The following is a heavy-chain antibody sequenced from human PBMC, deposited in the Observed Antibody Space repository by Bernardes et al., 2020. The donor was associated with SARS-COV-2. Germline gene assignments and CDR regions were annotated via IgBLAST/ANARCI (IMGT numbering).Heavy chain of an antibody. CDR2: INPNSGGT. D-gene: IGHD5-18*01. V-gene: IGHV1-2*04. CDR3: ARGGGIQLWFGLAFDI. Sequence: ASMKVSCKASGYTFTGYYMHWVRQAPGQGLEWMGWINPNSGGTNYAQKFQGWVTMTRDTSISTAYMELSRLRSDDTAVYYCARGGGIQLWFGLAFDIWGQGTMVTVSS. J-gene: IGHJ3*02. CDR1: GYTFTGYY.